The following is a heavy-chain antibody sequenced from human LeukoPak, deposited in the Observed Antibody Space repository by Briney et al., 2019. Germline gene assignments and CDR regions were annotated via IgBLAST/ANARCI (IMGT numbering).Heavy chain of an antibody. V-gene: IGHV3-23*01. D-gene: IGHD3-10*01. J-gene: IGHJ6*04. Sequence: PGGSLRLSCAASGFTFSSHAMSWARQAPGKGLEWVSALSGSGGSTYYADSVKGRFTISRDNSKNTLYLQMNSLRAEDTAVYYCAKVGSFGDYYYYGMDVWGKGTTVTVSS. CDR3: AKVGSFGDYYYYGMDV. CDR2: LSGSGGST. CDR1: GFTFSSHA.